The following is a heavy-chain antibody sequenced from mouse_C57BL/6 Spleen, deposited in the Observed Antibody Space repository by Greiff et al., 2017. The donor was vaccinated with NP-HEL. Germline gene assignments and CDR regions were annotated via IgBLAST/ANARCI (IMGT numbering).Heavy chain of an antibody. J-gene: IGHJ2*01. Sequence: VQLVESGAELVRPGASVKLSCKASGYTFTDYYINWVKQRPGQGLEWIARIYPGSGNTYYNEKFKGKATLTAEKSSSTAYMQLSSLTSEDSAVYFCARSSYGNYGDQYFDYWGQGTTLTVSS. CDR3: ARSSYGNYGDQYFDY. CDR1: GYTFTDYY. D-gene: IGHD2-1*01. V-gene: IGHV1-76*01. CDR2: IYPGSGNT.